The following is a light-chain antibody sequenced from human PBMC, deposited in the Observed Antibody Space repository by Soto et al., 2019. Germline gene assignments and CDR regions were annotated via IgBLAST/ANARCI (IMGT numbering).Light chain of an antibody. CDR2: DVS. Sequence: HSVLTQPASVSGSPGQSITISGTGTSSDIGGYNYVSWYQQYTGKAPKLIINDVSNRPSGVSNRFSGSKSGNTASLTISGLQAEDEADYYCSSYTSSNTLVVFGGGTKLTVL. J-gene: IGLJ3*02. V-gene: IGLV2-14*03. CDR3: SSYTSSNTLVV. CDR1: SSDIGGYNY.